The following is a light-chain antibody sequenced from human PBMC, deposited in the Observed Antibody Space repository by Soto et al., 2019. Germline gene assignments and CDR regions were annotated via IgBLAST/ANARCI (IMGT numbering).Light chain of an antibody. Sequence: DIQMTQSPSSLSASVGDRVTITCRASQSIVGYLNWYQQKPGKVPKSLIYGAKSLQSGVPSRFSGSGSGTDFTLTISSLQPDDFATYYCQQTYNVPRTLGQGTKVEI. CDR1: QSIVGY. CDR2: GAK. J-gene: IGKJ1*01. V-gene: IGKV1-39*01. CDR3: QQTYNVPRT.